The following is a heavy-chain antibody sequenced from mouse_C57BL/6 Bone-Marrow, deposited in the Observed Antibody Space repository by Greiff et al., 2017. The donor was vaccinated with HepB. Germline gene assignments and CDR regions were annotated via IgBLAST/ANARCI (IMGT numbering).Heavy chain of an antibody. J-gene: IGHJ1*03. CDR1: GYAFSSSW. CDR3: ARLLRRGYFDV. Sequence: QVQLQQSGPELVKPGASVKISCKASGYAFSSSWMNWVKQRPGKGLEWIGRIYPGDGDTNYNGKFKGKATLTADKSSSTAYMQLSSLTSEDSAVYVCARLLRRGYFDVWGTGTTVTVSS. CDR2: IYPGDGDT. V-gene: IGHV1-82*01. D-gene: IGHD1-2*01.